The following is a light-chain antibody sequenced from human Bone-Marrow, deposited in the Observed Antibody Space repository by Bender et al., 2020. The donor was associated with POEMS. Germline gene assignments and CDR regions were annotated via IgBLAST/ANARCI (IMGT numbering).Light chain of an antibody. V-gene: IGLV2-14*01. CDR3: SSYTSDTITAL. CDR2: AVS. J-gene: IGLJ2*01. Sequence: QSALTQPRSVSGSPGQSVTISCTGSSSDVGGYNYVSWYQQHPGKAPKVMIFAVSNRPSGVSNRFSGSKSGNTASLTISGLQAEDEADYYCSSYTSDTITALFGGGTNLIVL. CDR1: SSDVGGYNY.